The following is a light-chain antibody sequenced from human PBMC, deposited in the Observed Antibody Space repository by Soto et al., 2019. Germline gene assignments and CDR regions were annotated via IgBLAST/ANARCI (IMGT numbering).Light chain of an antibody. Sequence: EIVLTQSPGTLSLSPGERATLSCITSQSVRSSHLAWYQQKSGQAPRLLIYGASSRATGIPDRFSGSGSGTDFTLTISRLEPEDFAVYHCQQYSTSPLTFGGGTKVDI. CDR2: GAS. V-gene: IGKV3-20*01. CDR1: QSVRSSH. J-gene: IGKJ4*01. CDR3: QQYSTSPLT.